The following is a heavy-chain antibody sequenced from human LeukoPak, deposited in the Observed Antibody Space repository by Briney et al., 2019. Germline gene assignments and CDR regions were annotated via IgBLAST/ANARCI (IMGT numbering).Heavy chain of an antibody. CDR3: ATALQWSNWFDP. Sequence: ASVRVSCKASGYTFTTYYMHWVRQAPGQGLEWMGIINPSGGSTSYAQKFQGRVTMTEDTSTDTAYMELSSLRSEDTAVYYCATALQWSNWFDPWGQGTLVTVSS. V-gene: IGHV1-46*01. CDR2: INPSGGST. D-gene: IGHD2-15*01. CDR1: GYTFTTYY. J-gene: IGHJ5*02.